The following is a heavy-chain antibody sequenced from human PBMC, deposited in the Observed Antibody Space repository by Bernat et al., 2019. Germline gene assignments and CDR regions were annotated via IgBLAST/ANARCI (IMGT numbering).Heavy chain of an antibody. CDR2: IDPSDSYT. CDR3: ARHAGDYSSSWYSDY. CDR1: GYSFTSYW. J-gene: IGHJ4*02. D-gene: IGHD6-13*01. V-gene: IGHV5-10-1*03. Sequence: EVQLVQSGAEVKKPGESLRISCKGSGYSFTSYWISWVRQMPGKGLEWMGRIDPSDSYTNYSPSFQGHVTISADKSISTAYLQWSSLKASDTAMYHCARHAGDYSSSWYSDYWGQGTLVTVSS.